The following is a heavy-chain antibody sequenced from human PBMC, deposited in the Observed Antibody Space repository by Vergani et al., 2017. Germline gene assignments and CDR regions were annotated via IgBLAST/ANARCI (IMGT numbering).Heavy chain of an antibody. V-gene: IGHV3-33*01. Sequence: QVQLVESGGGVVQPGRSLRLSCAASGFTFSSYGMHWVRQAPGKGLEWVAVIWYDGSNKYYADSVKGRFTISRDNSKNTLYLQRNSLRAEDTAVYYCARDQTYYDILTGYLPQPYFDYWGQGTLVTVSS. CDR1: GFTFSSYG. D-gene: IGHD3-9*01. CDR2: IWYDGSNK. J-gene: IGHJ4*02. CDR3: ARDQTYYDILTGYLPQPYFDY.